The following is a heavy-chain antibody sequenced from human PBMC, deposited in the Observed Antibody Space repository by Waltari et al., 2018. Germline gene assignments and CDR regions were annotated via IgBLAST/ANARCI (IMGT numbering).Heavy chain of an antibody. Sequence: EVQLLESGGGLVQPGGSLTLSCAAPGFPFNPCAMNWVRQAPGKGLEWVAGISSTAIYTAFADSVRGRFTISRDFSKNTVYLQMNTLRAEDTAIYYCAKEVVGDLKYFDHFGQGALVTVSS. V-gene: IGHV3-23*01. CDR2: ISSTAIYT. D-gene: IGHD2-15*01. CDR3: AKEVVGDLKYFDH. J-gene: IGHJ4*02. CDR1: GFPFNPCA.